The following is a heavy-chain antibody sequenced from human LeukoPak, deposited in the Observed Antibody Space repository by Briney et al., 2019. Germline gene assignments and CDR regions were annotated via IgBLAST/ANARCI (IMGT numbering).Heavy chain of an antibody. D-gene: IGHD2-2*01. Sequence: PSETLSLTGTVSGGSISSGDYYWSWIRQPPGKGLEWIGYIYYSGSTYYNPPLKSRVTISVDTSKNQFSLKLSSVTAADTAVYYCARQLYCSSTSCYKNWFDPWGQGTLVTVSS. V-gene: IGHV4-30-4*01. CDR3: ARQLYCSSTSCYKNWFDP. CDR1: GGSISSGDYY. J-gene: IGHJ5*02. CDR2: IYYSGST.